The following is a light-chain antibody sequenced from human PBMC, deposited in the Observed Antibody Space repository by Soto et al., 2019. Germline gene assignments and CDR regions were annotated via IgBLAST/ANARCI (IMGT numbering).Light chain of an antibody. CDR1: QSMNAW. V-gene: IGKV1-5*01. J-gene: IGKJ1*01. CDR3: QQYNTYPWT. Sequence: IQMTQAPSTLAASVGERVTLTGRASQSMNAWLAWYQQKPGKEPKLLIYDASSLQSGVHSRFSGSGSGTEFNINISSLQPDDFATYYCQQYNTYPWTFGQGTKVDIK. CDR2: DAS.